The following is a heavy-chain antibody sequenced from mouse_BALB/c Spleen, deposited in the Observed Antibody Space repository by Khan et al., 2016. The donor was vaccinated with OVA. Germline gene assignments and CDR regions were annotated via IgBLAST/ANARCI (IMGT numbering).Heavy chain of an antibody. V-gene: IGHV5-6-3*01. D-gene: IGHD2-14*01. CDR1: GFTFSGYG. Sequence: EVELVESGGGLVQPGGSLKLSCAASGFTFSGYGMSWVRQTPDKRLELVATINSNGGTSYYPDSVKGRFTISRDNAKNTLHLQMSSLKSEDTAMYYCARVYYSYDEGYWYFDVWGAGTTVTVSS. CDR2: INSNGGTS. J-gene: IGHJ1*01. CDR3: ARVYYSYDEGYWYFDV.